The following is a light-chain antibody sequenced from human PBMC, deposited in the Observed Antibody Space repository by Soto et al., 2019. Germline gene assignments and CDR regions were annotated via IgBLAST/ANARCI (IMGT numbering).Light chain of an antibody. Sequence: DIPMTQSPSSQSASVGDRVTITCRASQSINSYLNWYQQKPGKAPKLLIYAASSLQSGVPSRFSGSGSETDFTLTITSLQPDDFAPYYCQQSFSTPRTFGQGTRVDI. CDR2: AAS. J-gene: IGKJ1*01. CDR3: QQSFSTPRT. CDR1: QSINSY. V-gene: IGKV1-39*01.